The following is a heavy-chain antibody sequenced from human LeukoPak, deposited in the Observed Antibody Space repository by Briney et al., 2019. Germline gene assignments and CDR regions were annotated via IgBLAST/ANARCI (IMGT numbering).Heavy chain of an antibody. CDR1: GYTFTSYY. Sequence: ASVKVSCKASGYTFTSYYMHWVRQAPGQGLEWMGWINTNTGDPTYAQGFTGRFVFSLDTSVSTAYLQISSLKAEDTAVYYCARDRRDYYDSSGYSDYWGQGTLVTVSS. CDR2: INTNTGDP. J-gene: IGHJ4*02. D-gene: IGHD3-22*01. CDR3: ARDRRDYYDSSGYSDY. V-gene: IGHV7-4-1*02.